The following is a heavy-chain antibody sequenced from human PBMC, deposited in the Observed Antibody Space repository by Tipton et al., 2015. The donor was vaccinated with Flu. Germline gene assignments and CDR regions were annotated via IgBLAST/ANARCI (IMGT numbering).Heavy chain of an antibody. V-gene: IGHV4-61*02. J-gene: IGHJ4*02. CDR2: IYTSGTT. D-gene: IGHD3-22*01. CDR1: GGSISSGSYY. Sequence: TLSLTCTVSGGSISSGSYYWSWIRQPAGKGLEWTGRIYTSGTTNYSPSLRSRVTVSVDTSKNQFSLRLSSVTAADTAVYYCASDSVGDYDSSGYYDNWGQGTLVTVSS. CDR3: ASDSVGDYDSSGYYDN.